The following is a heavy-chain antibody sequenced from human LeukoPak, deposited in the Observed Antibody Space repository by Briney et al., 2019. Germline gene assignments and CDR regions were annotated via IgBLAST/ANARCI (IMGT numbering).Heavy chain of an antibody. J-gene: IGHJ4*02. D-gene: IGHD3-16*01. Sequence: LSLTCAVYGGSFSGYYWSWIRQPPGKGLEWVSYISSSGSIIYYADSVKGRFAISRDNAKNSLYQQMNSLRAEDTAVYYCARASSVLSWAFDHWAQGTLVTVSS. CDR1: GGSFSGYY. V-gene: IGHV3-11*01. CDR2: ISSSGSII. CDR3: ARASSVLSWAFDH.